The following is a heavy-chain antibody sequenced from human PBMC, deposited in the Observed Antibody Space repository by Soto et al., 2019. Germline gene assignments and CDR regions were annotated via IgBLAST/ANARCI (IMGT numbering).Heavy chain of an antibody. CDR3: ARGYRTDHYCYGMDV. CDR2: IYYSGST. D-gene: IGHD4-4*01. J-gene: IGHJ6*04. Sequence: TSETLSLTSTVSGGSISSGDYYWSWIRHPPGKVLEWIGYIYYSGSTYYNPSLKSRVTISVDTSKNQFSLTLSSVTAADTAVYYCARGYRTDHYCYGMDVWGKGTTVSVFS. V-gene: IGHV4-30-4*01. CDR1: GGSISSGDYY.